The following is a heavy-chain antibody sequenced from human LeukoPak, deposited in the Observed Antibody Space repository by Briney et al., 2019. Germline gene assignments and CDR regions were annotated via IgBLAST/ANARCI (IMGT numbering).Heavy chain of an antibody. V-gene: IGHV4-59*01. Sequence: PSETLSFTCTVSSGSISRYYWSWIRQPPGKGLEWIGYIYYSGSTTYNSSLKSRVTISVDTSKNQFSLKLTSVTPADTAVYYCARTAKYYYGSETYYFFDYWGQGTLVTVSS. CDR1: SGSISRYY. D-gene: IGHD3-10*01. J-gene: IGHJ4*02. CDR2: IYYSGST. CDR3: ARTAKYYYGSETYYFFDY.